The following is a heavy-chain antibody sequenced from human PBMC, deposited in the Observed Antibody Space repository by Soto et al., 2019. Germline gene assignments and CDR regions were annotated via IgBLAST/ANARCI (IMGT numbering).Heavy chain of an antibody. Sequence: QVQLQESGPGLVKPSETLSLTCTVSGGSISSYYWSWIRQPPGKGLEWIGYIYYSGSTNYTPSLKSRVTISVDTSKKQFSLKLSSVTAADTAVYYCARTKGPLAKPAYYYYMDVWGKGTTVTVSS. V-gene: IGHV4-59*08. CDR2: IYYSGST. CDR3: ARTKGPLAKPAYYYYMDV. CDR1: GGSISSYY. J-gene: IGHJ6*03.